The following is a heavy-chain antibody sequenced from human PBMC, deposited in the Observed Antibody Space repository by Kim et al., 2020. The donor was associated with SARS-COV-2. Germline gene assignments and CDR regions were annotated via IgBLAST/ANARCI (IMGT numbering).Heavy chain of an antibody. V-gene: IGHV4-34*01. CDR2: INHSGST. CDR1: GGSFSGYY. CDR3: ARGYVSSGYYPYYYYYYMDV. D-gene: IGHD3-22*01. Sequence: SETLSLTCAVYGGSFSGYYWSWIRQPPGKGLEWIGEINHSGSTNYNPSLKSRVTISVDTSKNQFSLKLSSVTAADTAVYYCARGYVSSGYYPYYYYYYMDVWGKGTTVTVSS. J-gene: IGHJ6*03.